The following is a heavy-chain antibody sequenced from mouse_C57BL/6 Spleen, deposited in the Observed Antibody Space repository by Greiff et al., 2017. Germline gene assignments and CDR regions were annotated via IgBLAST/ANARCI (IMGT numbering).Heavy chain of an antibody. J-gene: IGHJ2*01. V-gene: IGHV1-22*01. CDR3: AISYYDYDDTDNHFDY. CDR1: GYTFTDYN. D-gene: IGHD2-4*01. CDR2: INPNNGGT. Sequence: EVQLQQSGPELVKPGASVKIPCKASGYTFTDYNMHWVKQSHGKSLEWIGYINPNNGGTSYNQKFKGKATLTVNKSSSTAYMELRSLTSEDSAVYYCAISYYDYDDTDNHFDYWGQGTTLTVSS.